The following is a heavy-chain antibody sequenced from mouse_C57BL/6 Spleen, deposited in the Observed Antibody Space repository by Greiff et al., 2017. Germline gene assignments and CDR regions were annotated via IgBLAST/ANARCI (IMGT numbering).Heavy chain of an antibody. CDR3: ARSGHGNSPFAY. D-gene: IGHD2-1*01. Sequence: EVQLQQSGPELVKPGASVKISCKASGYSFTGYYMNWVKQSPEKSLEWIGEINPSTGGTTYNQKFKAKATLTVDKSSSTAYMQLKSLTSEDSAVYYCARSGHGNSPFAYWGQGTLVTVSA. V-gene: IGHV1-42*01. J-gene: IGHJ3*01. CDR2: INPSTGGT. CDR1: GYSFTGYY.